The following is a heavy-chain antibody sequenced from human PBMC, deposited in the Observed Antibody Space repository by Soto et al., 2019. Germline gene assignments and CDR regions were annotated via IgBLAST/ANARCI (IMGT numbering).Heavy chain of an antibody. CDR2: IYYTGTT. D-gene: IGHD6-13*01. CDR3: ARQKRGSSSWPFEH. CDR1: GDSITTNRYY. Sequence: SETLSLTCTVSGDSITTNRYYWGWIRQPPGKGLEWCGTIYYTGTTYYNPSLKSRVTVSVDISKNQFSLRLTSVTATDTAVYYCARQKRGSSSWPFEHWGQGTLVTVSS. J-gene: IGHJ4*02. V-gene: IGHV4-39*01.